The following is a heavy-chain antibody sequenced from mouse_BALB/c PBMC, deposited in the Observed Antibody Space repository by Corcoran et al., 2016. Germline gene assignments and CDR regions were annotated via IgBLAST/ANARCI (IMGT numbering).Heavy chain of an antibody. D-gene: IGHD2-1*01. J-gene: IGHJ2*01. CDR1: GFNFKDTY. V-gene: IGHV14-3*02. CDR2: IDPANGNT. Sequence: EVQLQQSGAELVKPGASVKLSCTASGFNFKDTYMHWVKQRPEQGLEWIGRIDPANGNTKYDPKFQGKATMTADKSSNTVYLQLSSLTSEATAVYYCGRSREGNYVVYWGQGTTLTVSS. CDR3: GRSREGNYVVY.